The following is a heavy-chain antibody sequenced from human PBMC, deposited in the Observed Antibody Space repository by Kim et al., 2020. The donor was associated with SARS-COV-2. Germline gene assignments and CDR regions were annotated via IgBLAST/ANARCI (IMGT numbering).Heavy chain of an antibody. D-gene: IGHD3-16*01. Sequence: GGSTYYADSVKGRFTISRDNSKNTLYLQMNSLRAEDTAVYYCAPRGGGGRWGQGTMVTVSS. CDR3: APRGGGGR. V-gene: IGHV3-23*01. CDR2: GGST. J-gene: IGHJ3*01.